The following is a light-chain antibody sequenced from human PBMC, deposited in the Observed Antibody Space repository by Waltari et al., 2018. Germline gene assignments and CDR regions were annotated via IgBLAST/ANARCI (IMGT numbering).Light chain of an antibody. V-gene: IGKV3-20*01. CDR1: QSVRRT. CDR3: QHYVRLPAT. CDR2: GAS. Sequence: DIVLTQSPGPPPLPPGERATLSCRASQSVRRTLAWYQQKPGQAPKLLIYGASIRATGIPDRFTGSGSGTDFSLTISSLEPEDFAIYFCQHYVRLPATFGQGTKVEIK. J-gene: IGKJ1*01.